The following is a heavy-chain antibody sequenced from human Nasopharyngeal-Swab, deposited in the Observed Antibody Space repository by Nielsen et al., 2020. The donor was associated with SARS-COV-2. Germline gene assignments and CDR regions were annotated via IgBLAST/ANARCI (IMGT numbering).Heavy chain of an antibody. CDR2: IYYSGST. D-gene: IGHD3-3*01. CDR3: ARGTKDFWSGNGGHRFDP. J-gene: IGHJ5*02. Sequence: SETLSLTCTVSGGSISSYYWSWIRQPPGKGLEWIGYIYYSGSTNYNPSLKSRVTISVDTSKNQFSLKLSSVTAADTAVYYCARGTKDFWSGNGGHRFDPWGQGTLVTVSS. V-gene: IGHV4-59*01. CDR1: GGSISSYY.